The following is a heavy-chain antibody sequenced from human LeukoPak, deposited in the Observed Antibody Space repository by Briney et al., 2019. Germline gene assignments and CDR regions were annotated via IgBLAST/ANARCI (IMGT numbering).Heavy chain of an antibody. CDR1: GFTFSHYA. D-gene: IGHD5-24*01. CDR2: IHDIAGSK. Sequence: AGGSLRLPCAASGFTFSHYAMSWVRQAPGKGLEWFSSIHDIAGSKYSAYSVKGRFTISRDNSKNALFLQMSRLRAEDTAVYYCAKVIREVDMSHDYWGQGALVTVSS. V-gene: IGHV3-23*01. J-gene: IGHJ4*02. CDR3: AKVIREVDMSHDY.